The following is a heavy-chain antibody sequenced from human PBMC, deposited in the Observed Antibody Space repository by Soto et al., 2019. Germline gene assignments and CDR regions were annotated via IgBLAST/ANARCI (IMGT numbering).Heavy chain of an antibody. CDR2: IIPIFGTA. CDR1: GGTFSSYA. CDR3: AALVAGRVIWFDP. Sequence: AAVKVSCKAYGGTFSSYAISWVRQAPGQGLEWMGGIIPIFGTANYAQKFQGRVTITADESTSTAHMELSSLRSEDTAVYYCAALVAGRVIWFDPGGQVTLVTVS. J-gene: IGHJ5*02. V-gene: IGHV1-69*13. D-gene: IGHD6-19*01.